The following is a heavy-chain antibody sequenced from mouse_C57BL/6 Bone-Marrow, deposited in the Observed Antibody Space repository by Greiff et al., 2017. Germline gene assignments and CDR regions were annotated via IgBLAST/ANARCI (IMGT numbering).Heavy chain of an antibody. J-gene: IGHJ4*01. CDR2: VYPYNGGP. V-gene: IGHV1-36*01. CDR1: GFTFTDYY. D-gene: IGHD1-1*01. CDR3: ARRRYYGSSPYAMDV. Sequence: VQLQQSGPVLVKPGPSVKISCKASGFTFTDYYMHWVKQSHGKSLEWIGLVYPYNGGPSYNQKFKGKAPLTVYTSSSTAYMELNSLTSEDSAVYYGARRRYYGSSPYAMDVGGQGTSVTVSS.